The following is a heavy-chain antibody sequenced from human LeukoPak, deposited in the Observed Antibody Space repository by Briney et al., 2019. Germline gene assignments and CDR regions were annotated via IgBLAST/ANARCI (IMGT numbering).Heavy chain of an antibody. J-gene: IGHJ3*01. D-gene: IGHD6-13*01. CDR3: ANDVGYTSTWYVAFDV. V-gene: IGHV3-23*01. Sequence: GGSLRLSCAASGFTFNSYAMSWVRQAPGKGLEWVSAISGRGDSTFYSDSVRGRFTISRDNSKNTLYLKMNSLRVEDTAVYYCANDVGYTSTWYVAFDVWGQGTMVTVSS. CDR1: GFTFNSYA. CDR2: ISGRGDST.